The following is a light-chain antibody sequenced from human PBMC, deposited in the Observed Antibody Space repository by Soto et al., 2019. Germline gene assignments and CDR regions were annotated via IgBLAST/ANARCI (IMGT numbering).Light chain of an antibody. CDR3: CSYAANFLV. V-gene: IGLV2-11*01. CDR1: SSDVGDYSF. CDR2: DVS. Sequence: QPVLTQPRSVSGSPGQSVAISCTGTSSDVGDYSFVSWYQQHPGKAPKLMIYDVSKRPSGVPDRFSGSKSGNTASLIISGLQTDDEADYYCCSYAANFLVLGGGTQLTVL. J-gene: IGLJ2*01.